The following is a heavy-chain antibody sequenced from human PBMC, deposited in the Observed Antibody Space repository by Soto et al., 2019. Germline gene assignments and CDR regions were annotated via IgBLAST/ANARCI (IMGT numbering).Heavy chain of an antibody. V-gene: IGHV1-3*01. D-gene: IGHD6-6*01. Sequence: ASVKVSCKASGYTFTSYAMHWVRQAPGQRLEWMGWINAGSGNTKYSQKFQGRVTITRDTSASTAYMELSSLRSEDTAVYYCARMDSSSGYWGQGTLVTVSS. J-gene: IGHJ4*02. CDR3: ARMDSSSGY. CDR2: INAGSGNT. CDR1: GYTFTSYA.